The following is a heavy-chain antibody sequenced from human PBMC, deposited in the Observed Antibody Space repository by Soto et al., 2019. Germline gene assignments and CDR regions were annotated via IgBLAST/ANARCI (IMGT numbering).Heavy chain of an antibody. Sequence: EVQLLESGGKLVQPGGSLTLSCAASGFTFSTYAMAWVRQAPGKGLEWVSGVSASGLNTDYADPVKGRFYISRDNTKNTVSLHMDGLRAEDTALCYCVKARPRRTSGYFFKYWGQGTPVTVSS. D-gene: IGHD1-1*01. V-gene: IGHV3-23*01. CDR3: VKARPRRTSGYFFKY. CDR1: GFTFSTYA. CDR2: VSASGLNT. J-gene: IGHJ4*02.